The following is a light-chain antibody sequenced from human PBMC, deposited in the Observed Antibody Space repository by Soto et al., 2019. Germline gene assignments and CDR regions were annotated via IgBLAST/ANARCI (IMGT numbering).Light chain of an antibody. CDR1: TRAVGGYNY. Sequence: LTQTASMPRSYMNCITIYPTRTTRAVGGYNYVAWYQQHPGKCRKLMIYEASNQPSGVSNRVSGSKSGSTATLTISGLQAEDEADYYCSSYTSSTTRVFGTGTKVTVL. J-gene: IGLJ1*01. V-gene: IGLV2-14*03. CDR3: SSYTSSTTRV. CDR2: EAS.